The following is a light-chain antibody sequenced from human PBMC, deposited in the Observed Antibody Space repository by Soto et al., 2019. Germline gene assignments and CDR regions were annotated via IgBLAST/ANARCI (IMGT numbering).Light chain of an antibody. CDR2: GAS. J-gene: IGKJ4*01. CDR1: QTVSNT. V-gene: IGKV3-15*01. CDR3: QLYTDLPIP. Sequence: EISECHAPLSLSPGERATLSCRASQTVSNTLAWYQQKPAQAPRLLIYGASTRATGIPARFSGGGSGTEFTLTIYILQSADFTVYCCQLYTDLPIPFGGGTKL.